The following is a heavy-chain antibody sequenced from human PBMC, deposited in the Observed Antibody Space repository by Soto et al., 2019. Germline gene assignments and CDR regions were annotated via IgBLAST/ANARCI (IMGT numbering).Heavy chain of an antibody. D-gene: IGHD6-6*01. CDR3: ARDYEYSSSPNWFDP. CDR2: ISSSSSYI. Sequence: EVQLVESGGGLVKPGGSLRLSCAASGFTFSSYSMNWVRQAPGKGLEWVSSISSSSSYIYYADSVKGRFSISRDNAKNSLYLQMNSLRAEDTDVYYCARDYEYSSSPNWFDPWGQGTLVTVSS. V-gene: IGHV3-21*01. CDR1: GFTFSSYS. J-gene: IGHJ5*02.